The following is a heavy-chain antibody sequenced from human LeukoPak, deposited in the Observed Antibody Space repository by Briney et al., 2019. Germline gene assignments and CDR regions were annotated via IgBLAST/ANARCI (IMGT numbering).Heavy chain of an antibody. CDR1: GGTFSSYA. J-gene: IGHJ4*02. V-gene: IGHV1-69*05. D-gene: IGHD4-17*01. CDR2: IIPIFGTA. Sequence: SVKVSCKASGGTFSSYAISWVRQAPGQGLEWIGRIIPIFGTANYAQKFQGRVTITTDESTSTAYMELSSLRSEDTAVYYCASFRMRDYGDYGDYFDYWGQGTLVTVSS. CDR3: ASFRMRDYGDYGDYFDY.